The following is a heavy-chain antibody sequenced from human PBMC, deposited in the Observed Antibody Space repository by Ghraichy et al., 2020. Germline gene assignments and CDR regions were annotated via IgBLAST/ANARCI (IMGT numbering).Heavy chain of an antibody. Sequence: GESLNISCAASGFTFSSHGMHWVRQAQGKGLEWVALISYVGDNKFYVDSVKGRFTISRDNSKNTLFLQMDSLRLEDTAVYYCAKAGVAHSSGYYRWFDPWGQGTPVTVSS. CDR2: ISYVGDNK. V-gene: IGHV3-30*18. D-gene: IGHD3-22*01. J-gene: IGHJ5*02. CDR1: GFTFSSHG. CDR3: AKAGVAHSSGYYRWFDP.